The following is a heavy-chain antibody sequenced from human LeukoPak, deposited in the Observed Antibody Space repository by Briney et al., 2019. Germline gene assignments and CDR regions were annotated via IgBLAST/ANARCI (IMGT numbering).Heavy chain of an antibody. D-gene: IGHD4-17*01. CDR1: GGSISSGSYY. Sequence: SETLSLTCTVSGGSISSGSYYWSWIRQPAGKGLEWIGRMDTSGSTNYNPSLKSRVTISVDTSKNQLSLKLSSVTAADTAVYYCARDDNGDYAPFDYWGQGTLVTVSS. CDR3: ARDDNGDYAPFDY. V-gene: IGHV4-61*02. CDR2: MDTSGST. J-gene: IGHJ4*02.